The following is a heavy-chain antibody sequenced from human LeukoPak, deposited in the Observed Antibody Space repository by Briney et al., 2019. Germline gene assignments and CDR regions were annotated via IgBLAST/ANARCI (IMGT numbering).Heavy chain of an antibody. CDR2: SFSGANT. J-gene: IGHJ3*02. V-gene: IGHV3-23*01. CDR3: ARDLAYCGGDCSAFDI. Sequence: GGSLRLSCAASGFTFSDSAMSWVRQAPGKGLEWVSLSFSGANTYYADSVKGRFTISRDNSKDTLYLLMNSLRAEDTAVYYCARDLAYCGGDCSAFDIWGQGTMVTVSS. D-gene: IGHD2-21*02. CDR1: GFTFSDSA.